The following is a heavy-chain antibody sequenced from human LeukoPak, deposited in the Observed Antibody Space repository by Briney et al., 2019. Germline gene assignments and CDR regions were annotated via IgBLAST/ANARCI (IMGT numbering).Heavy chain of an antibody. CDR2: INEDGREK. V-gene: IGHV3-7*05. Sequence: GGSLRLSCSASGFISNSNWMSWVRQAPGKGLEWVANINEDGREKYYVDSVKGRFTISRDNAKNSLCLQMNSLRAEDTAIYYCARDPDVGTVDYWGQGTLVTVSS. CDR1: GFISNSNW. CDR3: ARDPDVGTVDY. D-gene: IGHD4-17*01. J-gene: IGHJ4*02.